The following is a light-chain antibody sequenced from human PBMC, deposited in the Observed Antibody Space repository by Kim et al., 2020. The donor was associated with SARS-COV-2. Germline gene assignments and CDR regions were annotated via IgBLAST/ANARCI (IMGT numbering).Light chain of an antibody. CDR1: TGAVTSGLY. CDR3: CLTYNGVVV. Sequence: PGGTVTLTCGSSTGAVTSGLYPFWFQQKPGQVPRTLIYDTTNKHSWTPARFSGSLLGGKAALSLSGAQPEDEAEYYCCLTYNGVVVFGGGTNLTVL. J-gene: IGLJ2*01. V-gene: IGLV7-46*01. CDR2: DTT.